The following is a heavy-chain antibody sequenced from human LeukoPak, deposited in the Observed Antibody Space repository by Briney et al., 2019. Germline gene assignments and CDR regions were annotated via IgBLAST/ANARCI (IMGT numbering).Heavy chain of an antibody. J-gene: IGHJ4*02. CDR2: IYYSGST. CDR1: GGSISSYY. V-gene: IGHV4-59*01. Sequence: SETLSLTCTVSGGSISSYYWSWIRQPPGKGLEWIGYIYYSGSTNYNPSLKSRVTILVDTSKNQLSLKLTSVTAADTAVYYCARQLGGSGSYSYFDYWGQGTLVTVSS. CDR3: ARQLGGSGSYSYFDY. D-gene: IGHD3-10*01.